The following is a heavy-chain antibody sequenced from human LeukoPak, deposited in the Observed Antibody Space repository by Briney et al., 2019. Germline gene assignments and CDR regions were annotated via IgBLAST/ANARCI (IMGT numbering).Heavy chain of an antibody. CDR3: ASYGSGSYRFDP. Sequence: SVTLSLTCTVSGGSISSGNYYWSWIRQHPGKGLEWIGYIHHSGSTYYNPSLKSRVIISVDTSKNQSSLKLNSVTAADTAVYYCASYGSGSYRFDPWGQGTLVTVSS. CDR2: IHHSGST. V-gene: IGHV4-31*03. D-gene: IGHD3-10*01. CDR1: GGSISSGNYY. J-gene: IGHJ5*02.